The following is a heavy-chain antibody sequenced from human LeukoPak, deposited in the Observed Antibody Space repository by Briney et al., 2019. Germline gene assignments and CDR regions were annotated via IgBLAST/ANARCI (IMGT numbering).Heavy chain of an antibody. CDR1: GFTFSSYS. CDR3: ARDFSSSLGLDY. D-gene: IGHD6-6*01. CDR2: ISSSSSYI. J-gene: IGHJ4*02. Sequence: GGSLRLSCAASGFTFSSYSMNWVRQAPGKGLEWVSSISSSSSYIYYADSVKGRFTISRDNAKNSLYLQMNSLRAEDTAVYYCARDFSSSLGLDYWGQGTLVTVSS. V-gene: IGHV3-21*01.